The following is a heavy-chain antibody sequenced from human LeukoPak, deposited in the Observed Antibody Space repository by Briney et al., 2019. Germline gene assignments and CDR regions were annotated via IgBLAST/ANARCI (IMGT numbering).Heavy chain of an antibody. J-gene: IGHJ4*02. CDR2: IRTGGYI. V-gene: IGHV3-21*01. CDR3: AGALCSGGSCYSFNY. Sequence: GGSLRLSCAASGFFSPHSLNWVRQAPGKGLEWLSSIRTGGYIHYAESTKGRFIISRDNARDSQYLQMNSLSAEDTAIYYCAGALCSGGSCYSFNYWGQGTLVTVSS. CDR1: GFFSPHS. D-gene: IGHD2-15*01.